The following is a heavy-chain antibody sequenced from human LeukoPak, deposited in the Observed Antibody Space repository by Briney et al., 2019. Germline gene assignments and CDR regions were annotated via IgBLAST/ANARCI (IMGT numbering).Heavy chain of an antibody. V-gene: IGHV3-23*01. CDR2: IGGSDGIT. CDR1: RFTFNSYA. CDR3: ARNENSGWGYFDY. D-gene: IGHD5-12*01. Sequence: GGSLRLSCAASRFTFNSYAMSWVRQAPGKGLEWVSVIGGSDGITFYVGSVKGRFTISRDNSKDTLYLQMNSLRAEDTAVYYCARNENSGWGYFDYWGQGTLVTVSS. J-gene: IGHJ4*02.